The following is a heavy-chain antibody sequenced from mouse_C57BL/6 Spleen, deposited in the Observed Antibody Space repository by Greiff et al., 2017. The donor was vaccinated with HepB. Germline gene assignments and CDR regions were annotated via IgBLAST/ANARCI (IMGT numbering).Heavy chain of an antibody. CDR1: GYAFSSSW. V-gene: IGHV1-82*01. Sequence: VQLQQSGPELVKPGASVKISCKASGYAFSSSWMNWVKQRPGKGLEWIGRIYTGDGDTNYNGKFKGKATLTADKSSSTAYMQLSSLTSEDSAVYFCARGEAQATFDYWGQGTTLTVSS. D-gene: IGHD3-2*02. J-gene: IGHJ2*01. CDR2: IYTGDGDT. CDR3: ARGEAQATFDY.